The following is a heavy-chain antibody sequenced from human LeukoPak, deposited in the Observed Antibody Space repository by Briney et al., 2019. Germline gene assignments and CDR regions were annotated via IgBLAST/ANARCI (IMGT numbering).Heavy chain of an antibody. CDR1: GVTFSSFS. V-gene: IGHV3-21*06. D-gene: IGHD1-1*01. CDR3: ARDRIGRLHSAFDV. J-gene: IGHJ3*01. CDR2: ISTKGGHI. Sequence: GGSLRLSCTASGVTFSSFSMNWVRQAPGKGLEWVSCISTKGGHIYYADSIKSRFTISRDNAENSVYLQMNSLRLEDTAVYFCARDRIGRLHSAFDVWGQGTTVTVSS.